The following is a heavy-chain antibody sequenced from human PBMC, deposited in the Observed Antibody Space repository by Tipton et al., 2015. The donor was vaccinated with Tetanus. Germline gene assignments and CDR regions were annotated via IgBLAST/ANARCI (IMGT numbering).Heavy chain of an antibody. J-gene: IGHJ4*02. CDR1: GFTVSNNY. CDR3: ARGWHSDPEGYCSGGTPLDY. D-gene: IGHD2-15*01. V-gene: IGHV3-66*03. Sequence: SLRLSCAASGFTVSNNYMSWVRQAPGKGLEWVSVIYSCGSTYYADSVKGRFTISRDNSKNTLYLQMNSLRAEDTAVYYCARGWHSDPEGYCSGGTPLDYWGQGTLVTVSS. CDR2: IYSCGST.